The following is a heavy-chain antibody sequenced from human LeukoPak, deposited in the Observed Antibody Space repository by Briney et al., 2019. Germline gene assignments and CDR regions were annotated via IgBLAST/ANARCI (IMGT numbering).Heavy chain of an antibody. CDR3: ARVPQWLLSDRYYYYGMDV. Sequence: SETLSLTCAVYGGSFSGYYWSWIRQPPGKGLEWIGEINHSGSTNYNPSLKSRVAISVDTSKNQFSLKLSSVTAADTAVYYCARVPQWLLSDRYYYYGMDVWGQGTTVTVSS. CDR2: INHSGST. D-gene: IGHD3-3*01. V-gene: IGHV4-34*01. CDR1: GGSFSGYY. J-gene: IGHJ6*02.